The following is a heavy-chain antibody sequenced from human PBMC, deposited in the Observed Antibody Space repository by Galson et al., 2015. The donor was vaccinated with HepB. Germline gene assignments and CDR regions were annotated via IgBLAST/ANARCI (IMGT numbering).Heavy chain of an antibody. Sequence: SLRLSCAASGFTFSSYAMSWVRQAPGKGLEWVSAISGSGGSTYYADSVKGRFTISRDNSKNTLYLQMNSLRAEDTAVYYCAKAGIYDSSGYPNWYFDLWGRGTLVTVSS. J-gene: IGHJ2*01. CDR3: AKAGIYDSSGYPNWYFDL. D-gene: IGHD3-22*01. CDR2: ISGSGGST. CDR1: GFTFSSYA. V-gene: IGHV3-23*01.